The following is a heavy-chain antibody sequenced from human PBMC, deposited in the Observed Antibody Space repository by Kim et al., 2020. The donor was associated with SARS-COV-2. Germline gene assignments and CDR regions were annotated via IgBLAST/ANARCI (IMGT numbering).Heavy chain of an antibody. Sequence: SETLSLTCSVSGGSFNHDYWSWIRQPPGTGLEWIGYIYYSGTTSYNPSLTSRVTMLIDTSTNQFSLRLTSVTAADTALYYCARGRRGGSGANWFDTWGQGTLVTVSS. D-gene: IGHD3-10*01. CDR1: GGSFNHDY. J-gene: IGHJ5*02. V-gene: IGHV4-59*13. CDR2: IYYSGTT. CDR3: ARGRRGGSGANWFDT.